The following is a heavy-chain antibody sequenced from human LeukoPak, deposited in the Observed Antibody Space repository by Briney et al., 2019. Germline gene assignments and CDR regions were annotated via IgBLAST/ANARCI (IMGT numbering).Heavy chain of an antibody. CDR2: IIPKFGTV. V-gene: IGHV1-69*06. J-gene: IGHJ4*02. CDR3: ATYYYGSGSPTSDY. Sequence: GASVKVSCKASGGTFRSYGISWVRQALGQELEWLGGIIPKFGTVNYAQKIQGRVTFTADKSTNTAYMDLSSLTSEDTAVYYCATYYYGSGSPTSDYWGQGTLVTVSS. D-gene: IGHD3-10*01. CDR1: GGTFRSYG.